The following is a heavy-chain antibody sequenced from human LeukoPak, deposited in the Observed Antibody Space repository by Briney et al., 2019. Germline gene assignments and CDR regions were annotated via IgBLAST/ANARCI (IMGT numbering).Heavy chain of an antibody. V-gene: IGHV5-51*01. J-gene: IGHJ4*02. CDR1: GYTFSNYW. Sequence: GESLQISCTGSGYTFSNYWIVWVRQMPEKGLEWMGIIYPGDSDTTYSPSFQGQVTISADTSIRSAFLQWSNLRASDTAIYYCVRLFYYDNSKSFDYWGQGTPVTVSS. CDR3: VRLFYYDNSKSFDY. D-gene: IGHD3-22*01. CDR2: IYPGDSDT.